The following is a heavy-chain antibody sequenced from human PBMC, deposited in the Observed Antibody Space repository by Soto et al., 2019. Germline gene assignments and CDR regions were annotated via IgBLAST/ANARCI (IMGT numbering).Heavy chain of an antibody. D-gene: IGHD6-6*01. V-gene: IGHV3-48*02. CDR3: ARSPAYCSSSHDY. J-gene: IGHJ4*02. Sequence: PGGSLRLSCAASGFTFNRYSMNWLRQAPGKGLEWLSYISSGGATTFYADSVKGRFTISRDDAKASVYLQMNSLRDEDTAVYYCARSPAYCSSSHDYWGRGTLVTVS. CDR2: ISSGGATT. CDR1: GFTFNRYS.